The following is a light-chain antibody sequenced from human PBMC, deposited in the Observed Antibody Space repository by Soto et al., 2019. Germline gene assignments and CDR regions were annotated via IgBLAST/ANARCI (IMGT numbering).Light chain of an antibody. V-gene: IGLV2-14*01. CDR2: DVS. CDR1: SSDVGAYNY. CDR3: GSYTNSSNYV. J-gene: IGLJ1*01. Sequence: QSVLTQPASVSGSPGQSITISCTGTSSDVGAYNYVSWYQQHPGKAPKLMIYDVSHRPSGVSHRFSGSKSGNTASLTISGLQAEDEADYYCGSYTNSSNYVLGNGTKVTVL.